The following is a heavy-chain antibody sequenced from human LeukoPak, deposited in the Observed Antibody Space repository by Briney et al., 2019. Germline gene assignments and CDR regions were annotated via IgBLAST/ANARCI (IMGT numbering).Heavy chain of an antibody. CDR2: IYYSGST. Sequence: SETLSLTCTVSGGSISSYYWSWIRQPPGXGLEWIGYIYYSGSTNYNPSLKSRVTISVDTSKNQFSLKLSSVTAADTAVYYCARGADYYYYGMDVWGQGTTVTVSS. J-gene: IGHJ6*02. CDR1: GGSISSYY. CDR3: ARGADYYYYGMDV. V-gene: IGHV4-59*08.